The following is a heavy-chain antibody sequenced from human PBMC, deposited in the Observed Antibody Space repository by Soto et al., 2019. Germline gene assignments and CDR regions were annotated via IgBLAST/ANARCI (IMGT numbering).Heavy chain of an antibody. Sequence: PGESLKISCKGSGYSSTSYWIGWVRQMPGKGLEWMGIIYPGDSNTRYSPSFQGQVTFSADKSISTAYLQWSSLKASDTAIYYCASPHESGSYCLSVWGQGTLVTVSS. D-gene: IGHD3-10*01. CDR2: IYPGDSNT. CDR3: ASPHESGSYCLSV. CDR1: GYSSTSYW. V-gene: IGHV5-51*01. J-gene: IGHJ4*02.